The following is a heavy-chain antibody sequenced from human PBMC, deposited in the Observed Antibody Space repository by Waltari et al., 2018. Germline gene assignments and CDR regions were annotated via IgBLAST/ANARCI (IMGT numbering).Heavy chain of an antibody. Sequence: QVQLVQSGAEVKKPGASVKVSCKVSGYTLTELSMHWVRQAPGKGLEWMGGFDPEDGETIYEKRLQGRVSMTEDTSTDTGYMELSSLRAEDTAVYYWATIGGEQGIAARPPDDWGQGTLVTVSS. V-gene: IGHV1-24*01. CDR1: GYTLTELS. D-gene: IGHD6-6*01. CDR3: ATIGGEQGIAARPPDD. J-gene: IGHJ4*02. CDR2: FDPEDGET.